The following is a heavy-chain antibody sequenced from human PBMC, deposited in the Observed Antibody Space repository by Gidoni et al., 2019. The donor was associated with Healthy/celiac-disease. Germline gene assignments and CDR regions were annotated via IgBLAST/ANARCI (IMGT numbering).Heavy chain of an antibody. CDR3: ARAGQQLYDY. J-gene: IGHJ4*02. Sequence: EVQLVESGGGLVTPGGSLRLSCEASGFTFSSYSMNWVRQAPGKGLEWVSSISSSSSYIYYADSVKGRFTISRDNAKNSLYLQMNSLRAEDTAVYYCARAGQQLYDYWGQGTLVTVSS. CDR1: GFTFSSYS. V-gene: IGHV3-21*01. CDR2: ISSSSSYI. D-gene: IGHD6-13*01.